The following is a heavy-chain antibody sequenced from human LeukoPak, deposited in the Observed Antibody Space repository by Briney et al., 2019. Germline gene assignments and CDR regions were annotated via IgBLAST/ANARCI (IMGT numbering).Heavy chain of an antibody. CDR3: AKTPSYYGSGSYPSDY. D-gene: IGHD3-10*01. V-gene: IGHV3-23*01. CDR1: VFTFSSYA. Sequence: GGSLRLSCAASVFTFSSYAMSWVRQAPGEGLEWVSAISGSGGSTYYADSVKGRFTISRDNSKNTLYLQMNSLRAEDTAVYYCAKTPSYYGSGSYPSDYWGQGTLVTVSS. CDR2: ISGSGGST. J-gene: IGHJ4*02.